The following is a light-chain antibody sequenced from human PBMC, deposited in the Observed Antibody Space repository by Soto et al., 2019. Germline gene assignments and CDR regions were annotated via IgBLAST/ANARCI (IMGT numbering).Light chain of an antibody. Sequence: ETVMTQSPATLSVSPGEGATLSCRASQSVSSNLAWYQQRPGQTPRLLVYGASIRATGMSARFSGSGSGTEFTLTSSSLQYDDFALYYCQQYNDWPHTFGGGTKVEIK. CDR3: QQYNDWPHT. CDR1: QSVSSN. J-gene: IGKJ4*01. CDR2: GAS. V-gene: IGKV3-15*01.